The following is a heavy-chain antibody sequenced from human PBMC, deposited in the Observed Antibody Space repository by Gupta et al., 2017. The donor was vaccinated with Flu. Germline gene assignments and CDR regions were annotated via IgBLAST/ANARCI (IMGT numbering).Heavy chain of an antibody. J-gene: IGHJ3*01. CDR3: ARSNPHYDAFDL. D-gene: IGHD4-4*01. CDR2: IHPNTGDT. V-gene: IGHV1-2*06. Sequence: VLQAPGQGLEWIGRIHPNTGDTKYAQKFQGRVTMSRDISINTAFMELRSLTSDDTAIYYCARSNPHYDAFDLWGQGTEVNVSS.